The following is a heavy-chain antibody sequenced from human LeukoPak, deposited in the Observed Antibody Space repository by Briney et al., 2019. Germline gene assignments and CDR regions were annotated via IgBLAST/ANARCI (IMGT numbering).Heavy chain of an antibody. CDR3: ARGWTRDGFNI. D-gene: IGHD3/OR15-3a*01. V-gene: IGHV6-1*01. CDR1: GDSVSNNA. Sequence: SQTLSLTCVIPGDSVSNNAWNWVRQTPSGGLECRGRTYYNSKWYNDYAESVKSRISISPDTSKNQFSLQLNSVTPEDTAVYYCARGWTRDGFNIWSQGTMVTVSS. J-gene: IGHJ3*02. CDR2: TYYNSKWYN.